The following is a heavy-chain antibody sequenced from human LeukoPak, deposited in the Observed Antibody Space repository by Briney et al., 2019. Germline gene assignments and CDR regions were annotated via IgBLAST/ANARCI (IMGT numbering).Heavy chain of an antibody. V-gene: IGHV4-4*02. D-gene: IGHD1-26*01. CDR3: SRESGAFCPFGY. Sequence: SETLSLTCGVSGGSISSTNWWSWVRQPPGQGLEWIGEISLTGETNYNPSLNGRVTMSLDKSRNQLSLNLTSVTAADRAIYYCSRESGAFCPFGYWGQGTLVIVSS. CDR1: GGSISSTNW. CDR2: ISLTGET. J-gene: IGHJ4*02.